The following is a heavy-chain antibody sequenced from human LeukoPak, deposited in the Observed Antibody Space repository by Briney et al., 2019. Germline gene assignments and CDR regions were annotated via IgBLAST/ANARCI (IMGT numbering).Heavy chain of an antibody. Sequence: GGSLRLSCAASGLTFSDYAMSWVRQAPGKGLEGVSVISGSGDSSYSADSVKGRFTISRDNSKNTLYLQMNSLRAADTAIYYCAKEGGWEYCSGGSCPFDYWGQGTLVTVSS. D-gene: IGHD2-15*01. V-gene: IGHV3-23*01. CDR3: AKEGGWEYCSGGSCPFDY. CDR2: ISGSGDSS. J-gene: IGHJ4*02. CDR1: GLTFSDYA.